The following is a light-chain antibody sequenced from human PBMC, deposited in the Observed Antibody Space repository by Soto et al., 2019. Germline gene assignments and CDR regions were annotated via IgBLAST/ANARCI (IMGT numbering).Light chain of an antibody. J-gene: IGKJ3*01. CDR1: QSIRSY. V-gene: IGKV1-39*01. CDR2: EAS. CDR3: QQSYTTPFA. Sequence: DIQMTQSPSSLSASVGDRVTITCRASQSIRSYLNWYQQKPETAPELLIYEASSLQSGVPSRFSGSGSGTDFTLTISSLQPEDVATYYCQQSYTTPFAVGPGTKVDIK.